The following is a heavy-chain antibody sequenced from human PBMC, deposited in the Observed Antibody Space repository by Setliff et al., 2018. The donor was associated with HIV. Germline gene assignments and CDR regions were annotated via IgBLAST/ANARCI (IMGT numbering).Heavy chain of an antibody. CDR2: SYTSGST. CDR3: ATLPPPGGYGDH. D-gene: IGHD5-12*01. Sequence: SETLSLTCTVSGGSISSGSYYWSWIRQPAGKGLEWIGRSYTSGSTNYNPSLKSRVTRSVDTSKNQFYLKLGSVTAADTAVYYCATLPPPGGYGDHWGQGTLVTVSS. V-gene: IGHV4-61*02. J-gene: IGHJ4*02. CDR1: GGSISSGSYY.